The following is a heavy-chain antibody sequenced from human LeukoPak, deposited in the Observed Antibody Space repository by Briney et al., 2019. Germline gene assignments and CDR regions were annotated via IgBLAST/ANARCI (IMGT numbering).Heavy chain of an antibody. CDR1: GASISSYY. D-gene: IGHD3-22*01. CDR2: IYHSGST. CDR3: ARHMTVTYDAFDI. V-gene: IGHV4-59*08. J-gene: IGHJ3*02. Sequence: SETLSLTCTVSGASISSYYWSWIRQPPGKGVEWIGYIYHSGSTNYNPSLKSRVTMSVDTSKNQFSLKLSSVTAADTAVYYCARHMTVTYDAFDIWGQGTMVTVSS.